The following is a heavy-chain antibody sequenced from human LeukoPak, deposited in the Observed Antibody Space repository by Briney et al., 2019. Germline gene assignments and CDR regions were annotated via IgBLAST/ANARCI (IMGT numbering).Heavy chain of an antibody. V-gene: IGHV3-48*03. J-gene: IGHJ4*02. Sequence: GGSLRLSCAASGFSFSVYEMHGVRQAPGKGLGWISDISSSGTTIYYADSVKGRFTISRDNAKNSLYLQMNSLRAEDTAVYYCATLTVATSFDYWGQGTLVTVSS. CDR3: ATLTVATSFDY. CDR1: GFSFSVYE. CDR2: ISSSGTTI. D-gene: IGHD5-12*01.